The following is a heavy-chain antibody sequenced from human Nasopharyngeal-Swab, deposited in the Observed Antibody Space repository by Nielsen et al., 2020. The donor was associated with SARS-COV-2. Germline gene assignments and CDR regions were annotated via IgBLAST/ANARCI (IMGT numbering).Heavy chain of an antibody. CDR2: INTNTGNP. CDR1: GYTFTNYA. D-gene: IGHD3-22*01. J-gene: IGHJ4*02. Sequence: ASVKVSCKASGYTFTNYAINWVRQAPGQGLEWMGWINTNTGNPMYAQGFTGRFVFSLDTSVSTAYLQISSLKAEDTAVYYCTRGSNGYDTSGFDYWGQGTLATVSS. CDR3: TRGSNGYDTSGFDY. V-gene: IGHV7-4-1*02.